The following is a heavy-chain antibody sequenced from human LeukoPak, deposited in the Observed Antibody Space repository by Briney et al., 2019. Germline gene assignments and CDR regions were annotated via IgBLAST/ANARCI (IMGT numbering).Heavy chain of an antibody. CDR2: INPNGGGT. CDR1: GYTFTGYH. Sequence: GASVKVSCKASGYTFTGYHMHWVRQAPGQGLEWMGWINPNGGGTNYAQKFQGRVTMTRDTSISTAYMELSRLRSDDTAVYYCARFPGDSGSYFYPFDYWGQGTLVTVSS. D-gene: IGHD1-26*01. J-gene: IGHJ4*02. CDR3: ARFPGDSGSYFYPFDY. V-gene: IGHV1-2*02.